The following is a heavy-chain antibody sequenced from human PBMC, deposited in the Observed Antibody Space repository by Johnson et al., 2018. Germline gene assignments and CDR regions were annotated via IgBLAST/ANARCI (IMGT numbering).Heavy chain of an antibody. CDR3: AKYSSPYYYYMDV. Sequence: EVQLVESGGGVVQPGRSXRLSCAASGFTFSSYAMSWVRQAPGKGLEWVSAISGSGGSTYYADSVKGRFTISRDNSKNTLYLQMNSLRAEDTAVYYCAKYSSPYYYYMDVWGKGTTVTVSS. CDR1: GFTFSSYA. CDR2: ISGSGGST. J-gene: IGHJ6*03. D-gene: IGHD6-13*01. V-gene: IGHV3-23*04.